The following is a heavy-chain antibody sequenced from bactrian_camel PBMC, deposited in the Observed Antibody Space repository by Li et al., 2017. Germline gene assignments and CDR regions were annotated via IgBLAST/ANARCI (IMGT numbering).Heavy chain of an antibody. J-gene: IGHJ4*01. CDR1: GFPFSRYW. CDR3: AAASGGGDCVSQRFTERIYTY. D-gene: IGHD4*01. Sequence: HVQLVESGGGLVQPGGSLRLSCAASGFPFSRYWMYRVRQAPGKGLEWVSIINRGGTTYYADSMKGRFTISRDNATNTVYLQMNSLKPDDTAMYYCAAASGGGDCVSQRFTERIYTYWGQGTQVTVS. V-gene: IGHV3S1*01. CDR2: IINRGGTT.